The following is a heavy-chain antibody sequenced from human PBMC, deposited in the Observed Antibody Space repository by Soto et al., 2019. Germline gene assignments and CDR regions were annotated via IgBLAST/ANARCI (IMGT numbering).Heavy chain of an antibody. CDR2: ISAYNGNT. CDR3: ARVIALAETYWYFDL. Sequence: QVQLVQSGAEVKKPGASVKVSCKASGYTFTSYGISWVRQAPGQGLEWMGWISAYNGNTNYAQKLQGRVTMTTDTPTSTAYRELRSLRSDDTAVYYCARVIALAETYWYFDLGGRGTRVTVP. V-gene: IGHV1-18*01. CDR1: GYTFTSYG. J-gene: IGHJ2*01. D-gene: IGHD6-19*01.